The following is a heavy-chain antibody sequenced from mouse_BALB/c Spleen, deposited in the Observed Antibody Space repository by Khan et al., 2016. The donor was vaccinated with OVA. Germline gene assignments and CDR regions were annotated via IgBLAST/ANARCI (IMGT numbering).Heavy chain of an antibody. CDR3: VRQGCIYDGPFDY. CDR2: VSSGGSYT. CDR1: GFTFNNYA. D-gene: IGHD2-3*01. J-gene: IGHJ2*01. V-gene: IGHV5-9-3*01. Sequence: EVELVESGGGLVKPGGSLKLSCAASGFTFNNYAMSWVRQTPEKGLEWVATVSSGGSYTYYPDRVKGRVTISRENSKNTLYLQMSRLEAEDTAMYYCVRQGCIYDGPFDYWGQGTTLTVSS.